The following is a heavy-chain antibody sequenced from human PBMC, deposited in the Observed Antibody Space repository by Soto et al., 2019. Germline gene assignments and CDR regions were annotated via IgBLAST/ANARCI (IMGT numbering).Heavy chain of an antibody. CDR1: GASISSTNW. V-gene: IGHV4-4*02. Sequence: QVQLQESGPRLVKPSGTMSLTCAVSGASISSTNWWTWVRQPPGKGLEWIGEIYHTGSTKYNPSLKSRVTISLDKSNTQFSPNLSSVTAADTAVYYCATLPPRIVVVVLPITTGGPGTLVTVSS. D-gene: IGHD2-15*01. CDR2: IYHTGST. J-gene: IGHJ4*02. CDR3: ATLPPRIVVVVLPITT.